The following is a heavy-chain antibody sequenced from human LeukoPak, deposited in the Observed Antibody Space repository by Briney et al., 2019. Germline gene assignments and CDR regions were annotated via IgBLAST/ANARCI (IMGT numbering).Heavy chain of an antibody. CDR1: GYTFTSYD. D-gene: IGHD5-18*01. Sequence: GASVKVSCKASGYTFTSYDVNWVRQATGQGLEWMGWVSPNSANTAYAQKFQGRVTMTRDTSISTAYMELSRLRSDDTAVYYCARVRSRQLDYWGQGTLVTVSS. CDR3: ARVRSRQLDY. J-gene: IGHJ4*02. V-gene: IGHV1-8*01. CDR2: VSPNSANT.